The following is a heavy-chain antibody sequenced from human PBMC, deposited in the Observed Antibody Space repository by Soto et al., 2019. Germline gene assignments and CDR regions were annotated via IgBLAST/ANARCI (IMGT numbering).Heavy chain of an antibody. V-gene: IGHV3-48*02. J-gene: IGHJ6*02. D-gene: IGHD1-1*01. Sequence: EVQLVESGGGLVQPGGSLRLSCAASGFTFSSYSMNWVRQAPGKGLEWVSYISSSSSTIYYADSVKGRFTISRDNAKNSLYLQMNSLRDEDTAVYYCARGSNWNAVYYYGMDVWGQGTTVTVSS. CDR2: ISSSSSTI. CDR1: GFTFSSYS. CDR3: ARGSNWNAVYYYGMDV.